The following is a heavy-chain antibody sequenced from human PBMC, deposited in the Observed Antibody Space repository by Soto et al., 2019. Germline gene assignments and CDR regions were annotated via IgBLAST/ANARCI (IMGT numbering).Heavy chain of an antibody. J-gene: IGHJ5*02. CDR1: GGSISSYY. CDR2: IYYSGST. V-gene: IGHV4-59*01. D-gene: IGHD1-26*01. CDR3: AREGSMGPRSRWFDP. Sequence: SETLSLTCTVSGGSISSYYWSWIRQPPGKGLEWIGYIYYSGSTNYNPSLESRVTISVDTSKNQFSLKLSSVTAADTAVYYRAREGSMGPRSRWFDPWGQGTLVTVSS.